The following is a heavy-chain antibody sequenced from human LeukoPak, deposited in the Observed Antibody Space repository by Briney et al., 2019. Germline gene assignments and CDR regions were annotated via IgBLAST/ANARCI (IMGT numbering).Heavy chain of an antibody. Sequence: SETLSLTCAVYGGSFSSYYWSWIRQPPGKGLEWIGEINHSGSTNYNPSLKSRVTISVDTSKNQFSLKLSSVTAADTAVYYCARRHYYGSGSPNWFDPWGQGTLVTVSS. D-gene: IGHD3-10*01. V-gene: IGHV4-34*01. CDR1: GGSFSSYY. CDR3: ARRHYYGSGSPNWFDP. CDR2: INHSGST. J-gene: IGHJ5*02.